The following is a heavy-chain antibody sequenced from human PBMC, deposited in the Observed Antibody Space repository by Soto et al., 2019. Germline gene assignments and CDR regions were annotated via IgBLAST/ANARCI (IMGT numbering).Heavy chain of an antibody. J-gene: IGHJ4*02. CDR3: ARTHYGDYFDY. Sequence: QVQLVESGGGVVQPGRSLRLSCAASGFTFSSYGIHWVRQAPGKGLEWVAVIWYDGSNKYYADSLKGRFTISRDNSKNTLYLQMNSLRAEATAVYYCARTHYGDYFDYWGQGTLVTVSS. CDR1: GFTFSSYG. D-gene: IGHD4-17*01. V-gene: IGHV3-33*01. CDR2: IWYDGSNK.